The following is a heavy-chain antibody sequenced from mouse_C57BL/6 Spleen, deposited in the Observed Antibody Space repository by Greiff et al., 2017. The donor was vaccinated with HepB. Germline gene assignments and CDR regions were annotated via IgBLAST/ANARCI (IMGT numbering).Heavy chain of an antibody. CDR1: GFVFIDYS. CDR3: VKAVSSGSSYTWFAY. V-gene: IGHV7-4*01. CDR2: IRNKVNGYTT. D-gene: IGHD1-1*01. J-gene: IGHJ3*01. Sequence: EVQLVESGGGLVQPGSSLRLSCAASGFVFIDYSMSWVRQLPGKAPEWLALIRNKVNGYTTDYSASVKGRFTISSDNSQNILYPQMNTLRAEDSATYYCVKAVSSGSSYTWFAYWGQGTLVTVSA.